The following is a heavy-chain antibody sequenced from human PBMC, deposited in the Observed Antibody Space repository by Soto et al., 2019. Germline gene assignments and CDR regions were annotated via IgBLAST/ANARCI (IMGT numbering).Heavy chain of an antibody. Sequence: GGSLRLSCAASGFTFSSYAMSWVRQAPGKGLEWVSAISGSGGSTYYADSVKGRFTISRDNSKNTLYPQMNSLRAEDTAVYYCAKSGGAEYSSSSPSDYYGMDVWGQGTTVTVSS. CDR2: ISGSGGST. CDR1: GFTFSSYA. CDR3: AKSGGAEYSSSSPSDYYGMDV. J-gene: IGHJ6*02. D-gene: IGHD6-6*01. V-gene: IGHV3-23*01.